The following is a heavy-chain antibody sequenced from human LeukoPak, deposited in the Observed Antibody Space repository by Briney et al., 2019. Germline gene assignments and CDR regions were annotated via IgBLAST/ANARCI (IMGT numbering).Heavy chain of an antibody. V-gene: IGHV3-23*01. CDR1: GFTFSSYA. CDR2: ISGSGGST. D-gene: IGHD3-16*02. J-gene: IGHJ5*02. CDR3: ARVHDYVWGSYRYAGWFDP. Sequence: PGGSLRLPCAASGFTFSSYAMSWVRQAPGEGLEWVSAISGSGGSTYYADSVKGRFTISRDSSKNTLYLQMNSLRAEDTAVYYCARVHDYVWGSYRYAGWFDPWGQGTLVTVSS.